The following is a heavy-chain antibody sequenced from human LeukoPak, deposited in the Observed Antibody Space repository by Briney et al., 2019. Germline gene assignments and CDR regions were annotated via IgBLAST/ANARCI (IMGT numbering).Heavy chain of an antibody. Sequence: ASVKVSCKVSGYTFTDYYMHWVQQAPGKGLEWMGLVDHEDGETIYAEKFQGRVTITADTSTDTAYMELSSLRSEDSAVYYCATLGGYFDQGGVNWFDPWGQGTLVTVSS. D-gene: IGHD3-9*01. CDR3: ATLGGYFDQGGVNWFDP. V-gene: IGHV1-69-2*01. J-gene: IGHJ5*02. CDR2: VDHEDGET. CDR1: GYTFTDYY.